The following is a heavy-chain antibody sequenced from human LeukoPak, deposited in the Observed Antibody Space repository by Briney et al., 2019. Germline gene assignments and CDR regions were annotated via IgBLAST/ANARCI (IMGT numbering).Heavy chain of an antibody. D-gene: IGHD3-10*01. J-gene: IGHJ3*02. CDR3: ARGVLLWFGISDAFDI. CDR2: INPNSGGT. CDR1: GYTFTGYY. V-gene: IGHV1-2*02. Sequence: GASVTVSCKASGYTFTGYYMHWVRQAPGQGLEWMGWINPNSGGTNYAQKFQGRVTMTSDTSISTAYMELSRLRSDDTAVYYCARGVLLWFGISDAFDIWGQGTMVTVSS.